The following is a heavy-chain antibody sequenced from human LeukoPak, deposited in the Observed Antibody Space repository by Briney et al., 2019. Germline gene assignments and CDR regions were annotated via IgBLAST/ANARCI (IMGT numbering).Heavy chain of an antibody. Sequence: GGSLRLSCVTSGFTVSSNYMNWVRQAPGKGLEWVSVVYSGGSTYYADSVKGRFTISRDSSKNTVYLQMNSLRVEDTAVYYCARDLSYGEPFDYWGQGTLVTVSS. D-gene: IGHD4-17*01. CDR3: ARDLSYGEPFDY. J-gene: IGHJ4*02. CDR1: GFTVSSNY. V-gene: IGHV3-66*01. CDR2: VYSGGST.